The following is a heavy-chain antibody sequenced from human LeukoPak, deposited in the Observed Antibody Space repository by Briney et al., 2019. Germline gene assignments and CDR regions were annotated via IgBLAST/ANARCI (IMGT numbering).Heavy chain of an antibody. J-gene: IGHJ6*02. CDR3: ARDVRQGDSNRGGIYYYYGMDV. V-gene: IGHV4-34*01. D-gene: IGHD4-11*01. CDR1: GGSFSGYY. CDR2: INHSGST. Sequence: SETLSLTCAVYGGSFSGYYWSWIRQPPGKGLEWIGEINHSGSTNDNAYLKSRVTISVDTSKDQFSLKLRSVTAADTAVYYCARDVRQGDSNRGGIYYYYGMDVWGQGTTVTVSS.